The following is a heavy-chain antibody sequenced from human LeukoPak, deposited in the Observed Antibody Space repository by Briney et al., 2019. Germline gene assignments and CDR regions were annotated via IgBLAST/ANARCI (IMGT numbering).Heavy chain of an antibody. J-gene: IGHJ6*02. CDR3: AKTAAPASYFYGMDV. D-gene: IGHD6-13*01. V-gene: IGHV3-23*01. CDR2: ISGSGDGT. Sequence: GGSLRLSCAASGFTFSNYAMSWVRQAPGKGLEWVSAISGSGDGTYYADSVKGRFTISRDTSKNTLYLQMNSLRAEDTAVYYCAKTAAPASYFYGMDVWGQGTTVTVSS. CDR1: GFTFSNYA.